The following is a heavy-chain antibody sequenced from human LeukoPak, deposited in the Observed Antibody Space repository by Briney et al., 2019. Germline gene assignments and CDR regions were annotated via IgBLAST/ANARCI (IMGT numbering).Heavy chain of an antibody. V-gene: IGHV4-61*05. D-gene: IGHD2-21*02. CDR2: IYYSGST. Sequence: SETLSLTCTVSGGSISSSSYYWGWIRQPPGKGLEWIGYIYYSGSTNYNPSLKSRVTISVDTSKNQFSLKLSSVTAADTAVYYCARGTKVTHAFDIWGQGTMVTVSS. CDR3: ARGTKVTHAFDI. J-gene: IGHJ3*02. CDR1: GGSISSSSYY.